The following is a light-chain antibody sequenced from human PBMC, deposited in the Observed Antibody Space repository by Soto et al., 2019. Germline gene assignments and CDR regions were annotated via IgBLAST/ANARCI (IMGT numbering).Light chain of an antibody. V-gene: IGKV3-20*01. CDR1: QTISSSY. CDR3: HHYENSPPFP. J-gene: IGKJ3*01. Sequence: DIVLTQSPGTLSLSPGERATLSCRASQTISSSYLAWYQQRPGQTPRLLIYGASNRAAGIPDRFSGSGSGTDFTLNINRLEPEDFAVYYCHHYENSPPFPFGPGTTVDRK. CDR2: GAS.